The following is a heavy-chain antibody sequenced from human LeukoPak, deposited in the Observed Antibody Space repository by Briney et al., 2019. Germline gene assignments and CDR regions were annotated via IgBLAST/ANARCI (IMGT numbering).Heavy chain of an antibody. Sequence: PGRSLRLSCAASGFTFSSYGMHWVRQAPGKGLEWVAVISYDGSNKYYADSVKGRFTISRDNSKNTLYLQMNSLRAEDTAVYYCAKDSTSRYYDILTGYPPSGYFDYWGQGTLVTVSS. V-gene: IGHV3-30*18. J-gene: IGHJ4*02. CDR3: AKDSTSRYYDILTGYPPSGYFDY. CDR2: ISYDGSNK. CDR1: GFTFSSYG. D-gene: IGHD3-9*01.